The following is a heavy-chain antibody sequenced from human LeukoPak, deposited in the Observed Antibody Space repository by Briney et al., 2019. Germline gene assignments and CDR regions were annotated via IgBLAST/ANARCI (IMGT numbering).Heavy chain of an antibody. CDR3: ARDRTYYGSGSSPFDP. J-gene: IGHJ5*02. CDR1: GFTFSSYV. Sequence: GRSLRLSCAASGFTFSSYVMHWVRQAPGKGLEWVAVISYDGSNKYYADSVKGRFTISRDNSKNTLYLQMNSLRAEDTAVYYCARDRTYYGSGSSPFDPWGQGTLVTVSS. V-gene: IGHV3-30*04. D-gene: IGHD3-10*01. CDR2: ISYDGSNK.